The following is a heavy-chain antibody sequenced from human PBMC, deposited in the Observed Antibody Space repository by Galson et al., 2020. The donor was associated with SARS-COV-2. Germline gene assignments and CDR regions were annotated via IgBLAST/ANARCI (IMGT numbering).Heavy chain of an antibody. CDR3: AGDGVAGRPFDY. CDR2: IYSSGST. V-gene: IGHV4-4*07. J-gene: IGHJ4*02. CDR1: GDSISGYY. D-gene: IGHD6-19*01. Sequence: SETLSLTCIVSGDSISGYYWTWIRQPAAKGLEWIGRIYSSGSTNYNPSLKSRVTMSVDTSKNQFSLSLTSVTAADTAMYYCAGDGVAGRPFDYWGQGTLVTVSS.